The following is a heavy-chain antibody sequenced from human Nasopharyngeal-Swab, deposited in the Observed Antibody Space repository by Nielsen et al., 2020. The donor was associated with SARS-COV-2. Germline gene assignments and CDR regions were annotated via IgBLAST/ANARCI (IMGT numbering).Heavy chain of an antibody. CDR3: ARPLWSYADHFDY. Sequence: GESLKISCKGSGYSFTSYWIGWVRQMPGKGLEWMGIIYPGDSETRYSPSFQGQVTISADKSTSTAYLQWSSLKASDTAVYYCARPLWSYADHFDYWGQGTLVTVSS. CDR2: IYPGDSET. D-gene: IGHD1-26*01. J-gene: IGHJ4*02. CDR1: GYSFTSYW. V-gene: IGHV5-51*01.